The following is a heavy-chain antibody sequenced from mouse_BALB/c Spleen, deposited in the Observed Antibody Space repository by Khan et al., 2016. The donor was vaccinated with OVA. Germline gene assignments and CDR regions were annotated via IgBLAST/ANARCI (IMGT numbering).Heavy chain of an antibody. D-gene: IGHD1-2*01. CDR2: ISDLAYTI. CDR3: ARGGGTAPFAY. CDR1: GFTFSDYG. V-gene: IGHV5-15*02. J-gene: IGHJ3*01. Sequence: EVELVESGGGLVQPGGSRKLSCAASGFTFSDYGMAWVRQAPGKGPAWVAFISDLAYTIYYADTVAGRFTISRENAKNPLYLAMSSLRSEDTAIYYCARGGGTAPFAYWGLGTLVTVSA.